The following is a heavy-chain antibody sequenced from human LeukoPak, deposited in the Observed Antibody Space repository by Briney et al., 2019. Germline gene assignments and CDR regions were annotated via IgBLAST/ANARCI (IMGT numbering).Heavy chain of an antibody. CDR1: GFTFGNYA. CDR2: INSDGSWT. V-gene: IGHV3-74*01. D-gene: IGHD2/OR15-2a*01. CDR3: VSFYETY. J-gene: IGHJ4*02. Sequence: GGSLRLSCAASGFTFGNYAMTWVRQAPGKGLVWVSHINSDGSWTSYADPVKGRFTISKDNAKNTVYLQMSSLRAEDTAVYYCVSFYETYWGRGTLVTVSS.